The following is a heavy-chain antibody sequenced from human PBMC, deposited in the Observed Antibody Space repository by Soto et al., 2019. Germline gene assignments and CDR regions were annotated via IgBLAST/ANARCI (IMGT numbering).Heavy chain of an antibody. CDR2: IIPIFGTA. J-gene: IGHJ4*02. CDR3: ARVLYYYDSSGYPRYYFDY. D-gene: IGHD3-22*01. CDR1: GGTFSSYA. Sequence: SVKVSCKASGGTFSSYAISWVRQAPGQGLEWMGGIIPIFGTANYAQKFQGRVTITADESTSTAYMELSSLRSEDTAVYYCARVLYYYDSSGYPRYYFDYWGQGTLVTVS. V-gene: IGHV1-69*13.